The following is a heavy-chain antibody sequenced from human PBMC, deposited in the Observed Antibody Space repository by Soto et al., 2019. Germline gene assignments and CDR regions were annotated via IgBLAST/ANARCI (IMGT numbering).Heavy chain of an antibody. Sequence: QVQLVQSGAEVKKPGASVKVSCKASGYTFTSYDINWVRQATGQGLEWMGWMNPNSGNTGYAQKFQGRVTMTRHTSLSTDYMERRSLRSEDTAVYYCARRGYSSSWYYYYYYGMDFWGQGTTVTVSS. CDR2: MNPNSGNT. CDR1: GYTFTSYD. V-gene: IGHV1-8*01. J-gene: IGHJ6*02. CDR3: ARRGYSSSWYYYYYYGMDF. D-gene: IGHD6-13*01.